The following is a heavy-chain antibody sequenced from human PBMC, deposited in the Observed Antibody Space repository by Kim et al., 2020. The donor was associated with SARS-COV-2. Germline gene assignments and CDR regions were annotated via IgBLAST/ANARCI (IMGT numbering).Heavy chain of an antibody. J-gene: IGHJ4*02. V-gene: IGHV4-34*01. CDR1: GGSFTDHY. CDR3: ARVGAGLDY. D-gene: IGHD3-16*01. Sequence: SETLSLTCAAYGGSFTDHYWSWIRLPPGKGVQWIGEGSHDGTTNYNPSLKSRVAISVDKSKNQFSLRLNSVTAADTAVYYCARVGAGLDYWGQGTLVTVSS. CDR2: GSHDGTT.